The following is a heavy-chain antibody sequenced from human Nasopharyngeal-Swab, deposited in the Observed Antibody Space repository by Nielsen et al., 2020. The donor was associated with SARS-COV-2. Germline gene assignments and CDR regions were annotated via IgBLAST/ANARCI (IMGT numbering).Heavy chain of an antibody. CDR2: IYYSGST. CDR3: ARLSGYSGYDERAFDY. J-gene: IGHJ4*02. D-gene: IGHD5-12*01. Sequence: SETLSLTCTVSGGSISSSSYYWGWIRQPPGKGLEWIGSIYYSGSTYYNPSLKSRVTISVDTSKNQFSLKLSSVPAADTAVYYCARLSGYSGYDERAFDYWGQGTLVTVSS. V-gene: IGHV4-39*01. CDR1: GGSISSSSYY.